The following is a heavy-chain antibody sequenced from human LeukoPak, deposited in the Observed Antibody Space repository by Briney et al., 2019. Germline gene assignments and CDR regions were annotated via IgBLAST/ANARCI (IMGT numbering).Heavy chain of an antibody. J-gene: IGHJ4*02. Sequence: SETLSLTCTVSGXSISSYYWSWIRQPAGKGLEWIGRIYTSGSTNYNPSLKSRVTMSVDTSKNQFSLKLSSVTAADTAVYYCARAHDYGDYEYYFDYWGQGTLVTVSS. V-gene: IGHV4-4*07. CDR1: GXSISSYY. CDR3: ARAHDYGDYEYYFDY. D-gene: IGHD4-17*01. CDR2: IYTSGST.